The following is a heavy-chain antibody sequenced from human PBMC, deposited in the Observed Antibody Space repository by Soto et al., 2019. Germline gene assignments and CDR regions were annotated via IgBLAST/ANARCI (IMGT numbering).Heavy chain of an antibody. CDR2: IKQDGSEK. D-gene: IGHD3-3*01. CDR1: GFTFSSYW. J-gene: IGHJ2*01. Sequence: EVQLVESGGGLVQPGGSLRLSCAASGFTFSSYWMSWVRQAPGKGLEWVANIKQDGSEKYYVDSVKGRFTISRDNAKNSLYLQMNSLRAEDTAVYYCAREGFTIFGVTWYFDLWCRGTLVTVSS. CDR3: AREGFTIFGVTWYFDL. V-gene: IGHV3-7*01.